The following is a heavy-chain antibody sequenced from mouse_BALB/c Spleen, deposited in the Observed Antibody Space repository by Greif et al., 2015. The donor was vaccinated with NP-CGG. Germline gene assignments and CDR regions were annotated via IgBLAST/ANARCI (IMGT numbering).Heavy chain of an antibody. Sequence: SGAELVKPGASVKMSCKASGYTFTSYNMHWVKQTPGQGLEWIGAIYPGNGDTSYNQKFKGKATLTADKSSSTAYMQLSSLTSEDSAVYYCARETYAMDYWGQGTSVTVSS. CDR1: GYTFTSYN. CDR2: IYPGNGDT. V-gene: IGHV1-12*01. CDR3: ARETYAMDY. J-gene: IGHJ4*01.